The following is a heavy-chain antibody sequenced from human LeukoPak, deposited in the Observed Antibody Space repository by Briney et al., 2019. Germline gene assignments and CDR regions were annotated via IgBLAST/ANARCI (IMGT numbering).Heavy chain of an antibody. CDR2: INVYSGNT. V-gene: IGHV1-18*01. CDR3: AAENPFISGSYSPGYYGMDV. Sequence: ASVKVSCKASGYSFSSHGISWVRQAPGQGLEWMGWINVYSGNTNYVDSLQGRVLMTTDTSTSTAYMELSSLRSEDTAVYYCAAENPFISGSYSPGYYGMDVWGQGTTVTVSS. J-gene: IGHJ6*02. D-gene: IGHD1-26*01. CDR1: GYSFSSHG.